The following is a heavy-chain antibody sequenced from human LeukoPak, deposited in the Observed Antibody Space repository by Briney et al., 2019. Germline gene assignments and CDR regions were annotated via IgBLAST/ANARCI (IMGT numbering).Heavy chain of an antibody. CDR1: GGSISSRSYL. CDR3: ARRYYGSGNPFDP. CDR2: IYYSGST. Sequence: SETLSLTCSVSGGSISSRSYLWGWIRQSPGKGLEWIGNIYYSGSTHYNPSLKSRVTISVDTSKNQFSLKLTSVTAADTALYYCARRYYGSGNPFDPWGQGTLVTVSS. J-gene: IGHJ5*02. V-gene: IGHV4-39*01. D-gene: IGHD3-10*01.